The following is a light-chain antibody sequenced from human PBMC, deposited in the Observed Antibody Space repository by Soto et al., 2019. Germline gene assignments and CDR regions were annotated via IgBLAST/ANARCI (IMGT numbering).Light chain of an antibody. V-gene: IGKV3-15*01. CDR2: GAS. CDR1: QSVSSN. Sequence: EIVLTQSPGTLSLSPGERATLSCRASQSVSSNLAWYQQKPGQAPRLLIYGASTRATGIPARFTAGGSGTEFTLTISSLQSDDLAVYYCQQYDKWPRTFGQGTKVDIK. J-gene: IGKJ1*01. CDR3: QQYDKWPRT.